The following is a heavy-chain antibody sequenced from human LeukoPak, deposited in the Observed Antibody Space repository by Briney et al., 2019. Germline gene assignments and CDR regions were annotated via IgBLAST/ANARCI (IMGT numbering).Heavy chain of an antibody. V-gene: IGHV3-43*02. J-gene: IGHJ4*02. CDR1: GFTFSSYA. CDR3: AKDWGAYYDSSGFYSGDFDY. D-gene: IGHD3-22*01. Sequence: GGSLRLSCAASGFTFSSYAMSWVRQAPGKGLEWVSLISGDGGSTYYADSVKGRFTISRDNSKNSLYLQMNSLRTEDTALYYCAKDWGAYYDSSGFYSGDFDYWGQGTLVTVSS. CDR2: ISGDGGST.